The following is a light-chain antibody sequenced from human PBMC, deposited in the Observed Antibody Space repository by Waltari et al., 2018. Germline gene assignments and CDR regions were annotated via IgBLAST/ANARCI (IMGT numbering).Light chain of an antibody. Sequence: LTQPASVSGSPGQSITISCTGTSSDVGGYNYVSWYQQHPGKAPKLMIYEVSNRPSGLSNRFSGSKSGNTASLTISGLQAEDEADYYCSSYTSSSVVFGGGTKLTVL. CDR1: SSDVGGYNY. V-gene: IGLV2-14*01. J-gene: IGLJ2*01. CDR2: EVS. CDR3: SSYTSSSVV.